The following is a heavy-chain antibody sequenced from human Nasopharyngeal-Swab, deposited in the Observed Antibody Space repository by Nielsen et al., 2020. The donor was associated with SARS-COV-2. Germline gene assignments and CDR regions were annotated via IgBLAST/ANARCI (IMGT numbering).Heavy chain of an antibody. CDR2: INPSGGST. D-gene: IGHD4/OR15-4a*01. V-gene: IGHV1-46*01. Sequence: VRQAPGQGIEWMGIINPSGGSTSYAQKFQGRVTMTRDTSTSTVYMELSSLRSEDTAVYYCARDPTPTGASVLYYYYYGMDVWGQGTTVTVSS. J-gene: IGHJ6*02. CDR3: ARDPTPTGASVLYYYYYGMDV.